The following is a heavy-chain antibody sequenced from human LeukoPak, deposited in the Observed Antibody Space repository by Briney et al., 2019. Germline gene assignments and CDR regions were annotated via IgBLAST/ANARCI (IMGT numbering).Heavy chain of an antibody. V-gene: IGHV1-2*02. J-gene: IGHJ6*03. CDR3: ARSAVVTDFYYYYYMDV. Sequence: ASVKVSCKASGYTFTGYYMHWVRQAPGQGLEWMGWINPNSGGTNYAQKLQGRVTMTTDTSTSTAYMELRSLRSDDTAVYYCARSAVVTDFYYYYYMDVWGKGTTVTISS. D-gene: IGHD4-23*01. CDR2: INPNSGGT. CDR1: GYTFTGYY.